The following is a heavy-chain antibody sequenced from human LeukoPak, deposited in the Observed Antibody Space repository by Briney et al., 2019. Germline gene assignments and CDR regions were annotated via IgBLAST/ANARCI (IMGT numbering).Heavy chain of an antibody. D-gene: IGHD1-26*01. CDR2: ISGYRGIT. CDR3: VRDGELPYDAYDI. Sequence: AASVKVSCKTSGDKITNHGISWVRQAPGQGLEWMGWISGYRGITKYGQKFQGRVTLTTDTSTAVANMELRSLRPDDTAVYYCVRDGELPYDAYDIWGQGTMVTVSS. V-gene: IGHV1-18*01. CDR1: GDKITNHG. J-gene: IGHJ3*02.